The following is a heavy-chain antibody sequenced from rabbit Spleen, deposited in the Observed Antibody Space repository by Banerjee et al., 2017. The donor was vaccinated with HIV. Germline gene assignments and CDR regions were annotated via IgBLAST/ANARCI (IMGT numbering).Heavy chain of an antibody. J-gene: IGHJ6*01. CDR1: GFSFSSGLP. D-gene: IGHD1-1*01. V-gene: IGHV1S47*01. CDR3: ARDTSSSFSSYGMDL. CDR2: IDTGDGRT. Sequence: QEQLVESGGGLVQPGASLTLTCKTSGFSFSSGLPMCWVRQAPGKGLEWIATIDTGDGRTYYASWVNGRFTVSLDNAQNTVFLKMTSLTAADTATYFCARDTSSSFSSYGMDLWGPGTLVTVS.